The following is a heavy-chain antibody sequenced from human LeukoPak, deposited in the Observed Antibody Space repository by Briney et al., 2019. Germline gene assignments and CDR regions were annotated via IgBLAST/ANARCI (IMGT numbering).Heavy chain of an antibody. CDR3: ASLGDFDL. CDR2: IYYNGNT. CDR1: PGSISTYY. Sequence: KPSETLSLTCTVSPGSISTYYWSWIRQPPGKPLEWIGYIYYNGNTNYSPSLKSRVTISIDRSRNQFSLKLSSLTAADTAVYYCASLGDFDLWGRGTLVTVSS. J-gene: IGHJ2*01. V-gene: IGHV4-59*01.